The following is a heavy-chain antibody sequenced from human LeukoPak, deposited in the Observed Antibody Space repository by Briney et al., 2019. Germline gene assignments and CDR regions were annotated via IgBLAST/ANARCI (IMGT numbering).Heavy chain of an antibody. CDR3: VDDSTGYYYFDY. CDR1: GDSIRRRSYY. J-gene: IGHJ4*02. D-gene: IGHD3-9*01. Sequence: SETLSLTCSVSGDSIRRRSYYWGWLRQPPGKGLEWIGSIYYSGSTYYNPSLKSRVTISLDTSKSQLSLNLTSVTAADTAVYFCVDDSTGYYYFDYWGQGTLVTVSS. CDR2: IYYSGST. V-gene: IGHV4-39*01.